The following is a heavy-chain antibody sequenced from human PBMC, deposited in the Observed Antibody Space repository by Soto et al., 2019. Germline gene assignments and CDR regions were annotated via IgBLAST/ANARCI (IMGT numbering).Heavy chain of an antibody. J-gene: IGHJ6*02. V-gene: IGHV1-69*01. CDR1: GGTFSSYA. Sequence: QVQLVQSGAEVKKPGSSVKVSCKASGGTFSSYAISWVRQAPGQGLEWMGGIIPIFGTANYAQKFQGRVTITADESKSTAYMELSSLRSEDTAVYYCARRLHGGFRGYYGMDVWGQGTTVTVSS. CDR2: IIPIFGTA. D-gene: IGHD3-10*01. CDR3: ARRLHGGFRGYYGMDV.